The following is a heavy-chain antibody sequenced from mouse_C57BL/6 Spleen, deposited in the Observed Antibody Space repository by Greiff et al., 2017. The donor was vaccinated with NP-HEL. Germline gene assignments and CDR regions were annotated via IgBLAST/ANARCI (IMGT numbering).Heavy chain of an antibody. CDR1: GYTFTDYN. Sequence: EVKLVESGPELVKPGASVKMSCKASGYTFTDYNMHWVKQSHGKSLEWIGYINPNNGGTSYNQKFKGKATLTVNKSSSTAYMELRSLTSEDSAVYYRARGGYYGSSDWYFDVWGTGTTVTVSS. CDR2: INPNNGGT. D-gene: IGHD1-1*01. V-gene: IGHV1-22*01. CDR3: ARGGYYGSSDWYFDV. J-gene: IGHJ1*03.